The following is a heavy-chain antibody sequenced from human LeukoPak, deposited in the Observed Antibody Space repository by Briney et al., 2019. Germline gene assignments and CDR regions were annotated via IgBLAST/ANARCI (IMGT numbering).Heavy chain of an antibody. CDR2: ISSSSSYI. CDR3: ARGGYCSSTSCPDAFDI. CDR1: GFTFSSYS. Sequence: PGGSLRLSCAASGFTFSSYSMNWVRQAPGKGLEWVSSISSSSSYIYYADSVKGRFTISRDNAKNSLYLQMNSLRAEDTAVYYCARGGYCSSTSCPDAFDIWGQGTMVTVSS. D-gene: IGHD2-2*01. J-gene: IGHJ3*02. V-gene: IGHV3-21*01.